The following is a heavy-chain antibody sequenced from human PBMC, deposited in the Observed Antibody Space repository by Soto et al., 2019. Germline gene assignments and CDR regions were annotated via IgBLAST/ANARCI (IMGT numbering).Heavy chain of an antibody. D-gene: IGHD2-2*01. CDR2: ISGSGGST. CDR3: AITLGTILGYCSSTSCYSWGGFDY. V-gene: IGHV3-23*01. J-gene: IGHJ4*02. CDR1: GFTFSSYA. Sequence: EVQLLESGGGSVQPGGSLRLSCAASGFTFSSYAMSWVRQAPGKGLEWVSAISGSGGSTYYADSVKGRFTISRDNSKNTLYLQMNSLRAEDTAVYYCAITLGTILGYCSSTSCYSWGGFDYWGQGTLVTVSS.